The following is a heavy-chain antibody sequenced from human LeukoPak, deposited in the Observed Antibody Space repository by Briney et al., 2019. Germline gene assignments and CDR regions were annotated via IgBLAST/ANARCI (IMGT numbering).Heavy chain of an antibody. Sequence: ASVKVSCKASGGTFSSYAISWVRQAPGQGLEWMGGIIPIFGTANYAQKFQGRVTITTDESTSTAYMELSSLRSEDTAVYYCARERYSGSYYRIWDYWCQGTLVTVSS. CDR2: IIPIFGTA. J-gene: IGHJ4*02. CDR1: GGTFSSYA. CDR3: ARERYSGSYYRIWDY. V-gene: IGHV1-69*05. D-gene: IGHD1-26*01.